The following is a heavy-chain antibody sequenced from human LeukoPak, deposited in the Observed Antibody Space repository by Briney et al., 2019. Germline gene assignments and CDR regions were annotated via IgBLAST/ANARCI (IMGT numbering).Heavy chain of an antibody. J-gene: IGHJ4*02. Sequence: PGGSLRLSCAASGFTFSDAWMSWVRQAPGKGLEWVGRIKSKSDGGTTDYAAPVKGRFTISRDDSKNTLYLQMNSLKTEDTAVYYCTTRGGSFSICDYWGQGTLVTVSS. CDR1: GFTFSDAW. CDR3: TTRGGSFSICDY. CDR2: IKSKSDGGTT. V-gene: IGHV3-15*01. D-gene: IGHD1-26*01.